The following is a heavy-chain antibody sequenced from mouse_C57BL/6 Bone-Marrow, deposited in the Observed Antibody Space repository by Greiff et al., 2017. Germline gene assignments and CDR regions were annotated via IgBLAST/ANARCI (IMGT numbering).Heavy chain of an antibody. D-gene: IGHD2-4*01. Sequence: EVKLVESGGGLVKPGGSLKLSCAASGFTFSDYGMHWVRQAPEKGLEWVAYISSGSSTIYYADTVKGRFTISRDNAKNTLFLQMTSLRSEDTAMYYCARDDYDGGLAYGGQGTLVTVSA. CDR2: ISSGSSTI. V-gene: IGHV5-17*01. CDR3: ARDDYDGGLAY. CDR1: GFTFSDYG. J-gene: IGHJ3*01.